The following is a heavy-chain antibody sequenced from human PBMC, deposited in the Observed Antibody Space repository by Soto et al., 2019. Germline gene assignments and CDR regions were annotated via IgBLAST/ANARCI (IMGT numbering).Heavy chain of an antibody. Sequence: GGSLRLSCAASGFAFNHAWMTWVRQTPGKGLEWVGRIKSKTHGETTDYAAPVKGRFTISRDDSNYILFLQMDSLTSEDTAVYFGTKAHGFYHDSTGYYWLDYWGRGA. V-gene: IGHV3-15*01. D-gene: IGHD3-22*01. CDR3: TKAHGFYHDSTGYYWLDY. CDR1: GFAFNHAW. CDR2: IKSKTHGETT. J-gene: IGHJ4*02.